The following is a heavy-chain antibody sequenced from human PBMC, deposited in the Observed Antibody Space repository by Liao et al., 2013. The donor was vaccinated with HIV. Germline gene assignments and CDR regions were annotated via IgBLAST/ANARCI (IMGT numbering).Heavy chain of an antibody. V-gene: IGHV4-38-2*01. CDR3: ARHRGARLSFDY. CDR2: IYHSGNI. D-gene: IGHD3-16*01. CDR1: GYSMSNGYY. Sequence: QVHLQESGPGLVRPSETLSLTCDVSGYSMSNGYYWGWLRQTPGKGLEWIGSIYHSGNIYDNPSLKSRVTLSIDTTKNQVSLKLTSVTAADTAVYYCARHRGARLSFDYWGQGTLVRVSS. J-gene: IGHJ4*02.